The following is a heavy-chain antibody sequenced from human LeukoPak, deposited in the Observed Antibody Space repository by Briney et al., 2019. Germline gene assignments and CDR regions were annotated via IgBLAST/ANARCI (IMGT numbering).Heavy chain of an antibody. CDR3: ARGTYDKQFDY. Sequence: SETLSLTCTVSGGSISSYYWSWIRQPPGKGLEWIGYIYYSGSTNYNPSLKSRVTISVDTSKNQFSLKPSSVTAADTAVYYCARGTYDKQFDYWGQGTLVTVSS. J-gene: IGHJ4*02. CDR2: IYYSGST. D-gene: IGHD3-22*01. CDR1: GGSISSYY. V-gene: IGHV4-59*01.